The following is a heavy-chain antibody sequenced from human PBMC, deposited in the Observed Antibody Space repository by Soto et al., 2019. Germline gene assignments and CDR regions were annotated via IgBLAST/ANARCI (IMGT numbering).Heavy chain of an antibody. Sequence: PGGSLRLSCAASGFTFSNYSMNWVRQAPGKGLEWVSSISSSSTYIYYADSVKGRFTISRDNAKISLNLQMSSLRAEDTAVYFCARGTAAHAYYGMDVWGQGTTVTVSS. CDR3: ARGTAAHAYYGMDV. CDR1: GFTFSNYS. V-gene: IGHV3-21*01. J-gene: IGHJ6*02. CDR2: ISSSSTYI. D-gene: IGHD6-13*01.